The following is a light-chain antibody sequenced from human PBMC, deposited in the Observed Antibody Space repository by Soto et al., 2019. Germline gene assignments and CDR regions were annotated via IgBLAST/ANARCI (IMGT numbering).Light chain of an antibody. V-gene: IGLV2-14*03. Sequence: QSALTQPASVPGSPGHSITSSCTGPSSDVGAYKYVSWYQHHPGKVPQLMIYDVSNRPSGVSDRFSGSKSGNTASLTISGLQAEDEADYYCSSYTSSNTYVFGTGTKVPVL. J-gene: IGLJ1*01. CDR2: DVS. CDR1: SSDVGAYKY. CDR3: SSYTSSNTYV.